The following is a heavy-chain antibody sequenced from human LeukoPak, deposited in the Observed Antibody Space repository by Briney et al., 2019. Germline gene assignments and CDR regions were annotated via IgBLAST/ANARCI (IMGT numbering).Heavy chain of an antibody. CDR1: GFTFSSYW. D-gene: IGHD6-19*01. V-gene: IGHV3-7*01. CDR2: IKQDGSEK. CDR3: ARKYSSGWYSVFDP. Sequence: GGSLRLSCAASGFTFSSYWMSWVRQAPGKGLEWVANIKQDGSEKYYVDSVKGRFTIPRDNAKNSLYLQMNSLRAEDTAVYYCARKYSSGWYSVFDPWGQGTLVTVSS. J-gene: IGHJ5*02.